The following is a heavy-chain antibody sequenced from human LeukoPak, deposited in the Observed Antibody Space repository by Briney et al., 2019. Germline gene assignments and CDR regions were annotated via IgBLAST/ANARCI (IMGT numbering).Heavy chain of an antibody. Sequence: GGSLRLSCAASGFSVRGSFMNWVRQAPGKGLEWVSLLSNTENSFYADPVKGRFTLSRDISNNTLYLHMHSLRGEDTAVYFCARAIGVVDCGTQTCYPYHFDKWGRGTLVTVSS. V-gene: IGHV3-66*01. J-gene: IGHJ4*02. CDR3: ARAIGVVDCGTQTCYPYHFDK. D-gene: IGHD2-21*01. CDR1: GFSVRGSF. CDR2: LSNTENS.